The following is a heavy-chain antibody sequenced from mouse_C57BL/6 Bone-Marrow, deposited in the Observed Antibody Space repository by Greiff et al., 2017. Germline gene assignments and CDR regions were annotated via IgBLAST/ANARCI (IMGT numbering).Heavy chain of an antibody. CDR1: GYTFTSYW. V-gene: IGHV1-55*01. CDR3: ARSSPLGLSFDY. J-gene: IGHJ2*01. CDR2: IYPTSGRT. D-gene: IGHD4-1*01. Sequence: QVQLQQPGAELVKPGASVKMSCKASGYTFTSYWITWVKQRPGQGLEWIGDIYPTSGRTNYNEKFKSKAILTLDTSSNTAYMQLSSLTSEDSAVFYCARSSPLGLSFDYWGQGTTLTVSS.